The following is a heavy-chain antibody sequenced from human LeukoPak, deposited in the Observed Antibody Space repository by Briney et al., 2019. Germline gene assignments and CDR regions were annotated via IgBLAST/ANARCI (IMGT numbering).Heavy chain of an antibody. Sequence: SVKVSCKASGGTFSSYAISWVRQAPGQGLEWMGGIIPIFGTANYAQKFQGRVTVTTDESTSTAYMELSSLRSDDTAVYYCARTINWEDHDAFDIWGQGTMVTVSS. V-gene: IGHV1-69*05. D-gene: IGHD7-27*01. CDR3: ARTINWEDHDAFDI. CDR1: GGTFSSYA. J-gene: IGHJ3*02. CDR2: IIPIFGTA.